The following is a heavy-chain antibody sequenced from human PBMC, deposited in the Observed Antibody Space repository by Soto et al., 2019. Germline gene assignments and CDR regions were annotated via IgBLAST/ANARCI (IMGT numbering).Heavy chain of an antibody. CDR2: ISSSSSTI. Sequence: EVQLVESGGGLVQPGGSLRLSCAASGFTFSSYSMNWVRQAPGKGLEWVSYISSSSSTIYYADSVKGRFTISRDNAKNSLYLQMNSLRDEDTAVYYCARQDHIVVVTAKYYYYYGMDVWGQGTTVTVSS. CDR1: GFTFSSYS. V-gene: IGHV3-48*02. J-gene: IGHJ6*02. D-gene: IGHD2-21*02. CDR3: ARQDHIVVVTAKYYYYYGMDV.